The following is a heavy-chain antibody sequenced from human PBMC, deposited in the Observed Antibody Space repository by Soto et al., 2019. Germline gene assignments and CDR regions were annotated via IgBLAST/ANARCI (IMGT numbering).Heavy chain of an antibody. J-gene: IGHJ6*02. CDR2: MNPNSGNT. CDR3: ARSAMRFGELFRRFYYYYGMDV. Sequence: ASVKVSCKASGYTFTSYDINWVRQATGQGLEWMGWMNPNSGNTGYAQKFQGRVTMTRNTSISTAYMELSSLRSEDTAVYYCARSAMRFGELFRRFYYYYGMDVWGQGITVTVSS. V-gene: IGHV1-8*01. CDR1: GYTFTSYD. D-gene: IGHD3-10*01.